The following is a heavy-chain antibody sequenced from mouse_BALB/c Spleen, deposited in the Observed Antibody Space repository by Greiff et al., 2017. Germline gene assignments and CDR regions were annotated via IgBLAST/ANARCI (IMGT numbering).Heavy chain of an antibody. D-gene: IGHD3-1*01. Sequence: EVKLMESGGGLVQPGGSRKLSCAASGFTFSSFGMHWVRQAPGKGLEWVAYISSGSSTIYYADTVKGRFTISRDNPKNTLFLQMTSLTSEDTAMYYCAREEAARATMAYWGQGTLVTVSA. J-gene: IGHJ3*01. CDR2: ISSGSSTI. CDR1: GFTFSSFG. V-gene: IGHV5-17*02. CDR3: AREEAARATMAY.